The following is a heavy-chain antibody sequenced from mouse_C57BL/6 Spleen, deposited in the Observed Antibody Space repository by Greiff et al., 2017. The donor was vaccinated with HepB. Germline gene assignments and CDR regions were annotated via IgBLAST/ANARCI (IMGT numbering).Heavy chain of an antibody. J-gene: IGHJ1*03. CDR3: ARAFARGYFDV. V-gene: IGHV1-82*01. Sequence: VQLQQSGPELVKPGASVKISCKASGYAFSSSWMNWVKQRPGKGLEWIGRIYPGDGDTNYNGKFKGKATLTADKSSSTAYMQLSSLTSEDSAVYFCARAFARGYFDVWVTGTTVTVSS. CDR2: IYPGDGDT. CDR1: GYAFSSSW.